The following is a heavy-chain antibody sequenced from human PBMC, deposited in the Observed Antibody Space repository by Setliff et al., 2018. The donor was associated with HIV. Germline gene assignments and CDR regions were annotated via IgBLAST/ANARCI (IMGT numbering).Heavy chain of an antibody. D-gene: IGHD3-16*01. CDR2: INLVTGKT. V-gene: IGHV1-3*01. CDR1: GYTLSSSHD. CDR3: ANGGSGGQFDY. Sequence: GASVKVSCKASGYTLSSSHDLHWVRQVPGHGLEWMGWINLVTGKTVYLQKFQGRVTITRDTSASTAYMEMSSLSSEDTAVYYCANGGSGGQFDYWGQGTLVTVSS. J-gene: IGHJ4*02.